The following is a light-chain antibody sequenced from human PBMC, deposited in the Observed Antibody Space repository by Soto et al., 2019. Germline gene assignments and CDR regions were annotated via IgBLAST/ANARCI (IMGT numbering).Light chain of an antibody. CDR3: SSYTSSSTLMV. J-gene: IGLJ2*01. CDR2: EVN. V-gene: IGLV2-14*01. Sequence: QSALTQPASVSVSPGQSITISCTGTSSDVGGYNYVSWYQQHPGKAPKLMIYEVNNRPSGVSNRFSGSKSGNTASLTISGLQAEDEADYYCSSYTSSSTLMVFGGGTKLTVL. CDR1: SSDVGGYNY.